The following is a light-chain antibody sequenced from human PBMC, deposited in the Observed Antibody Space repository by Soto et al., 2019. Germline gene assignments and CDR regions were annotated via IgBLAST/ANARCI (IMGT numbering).Light chain of an antibody. J-gene: IGKJ1*01. CDR1: QSVSSN. CDR3: QQYNDWPWT. V-gene: IGKV3-15*01. CDR2: AAS. Sequence: EILMTQSPATLSVSPGERATLSCRASQSVSSNLAWYQQKPGQAPRLLIYAASTRATGIPARFSGSGSGTEFTLTISSLHSEDSAVYSCQQYNDWPWTFGQGTKVEI.